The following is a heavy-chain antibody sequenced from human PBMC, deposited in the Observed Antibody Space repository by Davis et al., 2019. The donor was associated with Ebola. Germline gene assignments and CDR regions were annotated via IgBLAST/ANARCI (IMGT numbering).Heavy chain of an antibody. Sequence: GESLKISCAASGFTFSSYSMNWVRHASGKGLEWVSSISSSSSYIYYADSVKGRFTISRDNAKNSLYLQMNSLRAEDTAVYYCARAIGGPKDHWGQGTLVTVSS. D-gene: IGHD3-10*01. CDR3: ARAIGGPKDH. CDR1: GFTFSSYS. J-gene: IGHJ4*02. CDR2: ISSSSSYI. V-gene: IGHV3-21*01.